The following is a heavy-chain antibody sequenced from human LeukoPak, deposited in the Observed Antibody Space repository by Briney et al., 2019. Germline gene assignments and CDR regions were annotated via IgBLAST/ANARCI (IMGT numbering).Heavy chain of an antibody. D-gene: IGHD5-24*01. J-gene: IGHJ4*02. CDR3: AKADGMATIVFDY. CDR1: GFTFSSYA. CDR2: ISGGST. V-gene: IGHV3-23*01. Sequence: PGGSLRLSCAASGFTFSSYAMSWVRQAPGKGLEWVSAISGGSTYYADSVKGRFTISRDNSKNTLYLQMNSLRAEDTAVYYCAKADGMATIVFDYWGQGTLVTVSS.